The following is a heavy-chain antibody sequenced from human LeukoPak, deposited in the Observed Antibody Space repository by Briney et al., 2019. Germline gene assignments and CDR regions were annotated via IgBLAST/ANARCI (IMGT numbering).Heavy chain of an antibody. D-gene: IGHD2-2*01. J-gene: IGHJ5*02. V-gene: IGHV4-59*12. CDR1: GGSISSYY. Sequence: SEPLSLTCTVSGGSISSYYWSWIRQPPGKGLEWIGYIYYSGSTNYNPSPKSRVTISVDTSKNQFSLKLSSVTAADTAVYYCGRSSKWAQSWFDPWGQGTLDTVSS. CDR3: GRSSKWAQSWFDP. CDR2: IYYSGST.